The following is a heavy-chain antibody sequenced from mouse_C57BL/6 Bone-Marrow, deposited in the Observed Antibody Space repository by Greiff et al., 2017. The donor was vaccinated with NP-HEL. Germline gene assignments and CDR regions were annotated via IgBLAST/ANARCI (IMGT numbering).Heavy chain of an antibody. CDR3: TTGSTMVTTGPLFAY. CDR2: IDPENGDT. CDR1: GFNIKDDY. V-gene: IGHV14-4*01. J-gene: IGHJ3*01. D-gene: IGHD2-2*01. Sequence: EVKLVESGAELVRPGASVKLSCTASGFNIKDDYMHWVKQRPEQGLEWIGWIDPENGDTEYASKFQGKATITADTSSNTAYLQLSSLTSEDTAVYYCTTGSTMVTTGPLFAYWGQGTLVTVSA.